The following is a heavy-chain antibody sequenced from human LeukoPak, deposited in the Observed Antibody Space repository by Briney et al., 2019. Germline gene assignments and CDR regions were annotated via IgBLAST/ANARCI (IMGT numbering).Heavy chain of an antibody. CDR2: ISSSSSYI. CDR1: EYTFSNYA. J-gene: IGHJ4*02. Sequence: GGSLRLSCVASEYTFSNYAMSWVRQAPGKGLEWVSSISSSSSYIYYADSVKGRFTISRDKAKNSLYLQMNSLRAEDTAIYYCAREGMVATFDYWGQGTLVTVSS. D-gene: IGHD5-12*01. V-gene: IGHV3-21*01. CDR3: AREGMVATFDY.